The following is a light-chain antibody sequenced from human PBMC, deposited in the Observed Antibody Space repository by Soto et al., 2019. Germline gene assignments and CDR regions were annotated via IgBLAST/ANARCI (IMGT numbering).Light chain of an antibody. CDR1: QSVSNT. CDR3: QQYRGSPFT. Sequence: EIVMTQSPATLSVSPGERATLSCRASQSVSNTLAWYQQKPGQAPRLLISGASTRATGIPGRFRGSGSGTEFTLTSSLLQAEFVAVYYRQQYRGSPFTFGQGTRLE. V-gene: IGKV3-15*01. J-gene: IGKJ5*01. CDR2: GAS.